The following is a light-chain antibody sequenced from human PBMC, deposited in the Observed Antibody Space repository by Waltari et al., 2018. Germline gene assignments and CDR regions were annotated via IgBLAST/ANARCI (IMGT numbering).Light chain of an antibody. Sequence: SCRASQSISKYLAWYQQKPGQAPRLLIFHASSRSTGIPDRFSDSGSGTDFSLTINRLEPEDFAVYYCQHYVSLPATFGQGTKLEIK. V-gene: IGKV3-20*01. CDR2: HAS. CDR1: QSISKY. CDR3: QHYVSLPAT. J-gene: IGKJ1*01.